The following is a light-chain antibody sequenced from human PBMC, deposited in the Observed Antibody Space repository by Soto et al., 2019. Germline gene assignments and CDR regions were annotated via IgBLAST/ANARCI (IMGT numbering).Light chain of an antibody. V-gene: IGKV3-11*01. CDR3: QQRGNSIT. CDR1: QSVKTY. J-gene: IGKJ4*02. Sequence: EIVLTQTPATLSLSPVQRATLSCWASQSVKTYLMWYQHKPGQAPRLLIYDTSNRATGIPDRFSGSGSGTGFTLTIRNLKPEDSAFYYCQQRGNSITFGGGTKVEI. CDR2: DTS.